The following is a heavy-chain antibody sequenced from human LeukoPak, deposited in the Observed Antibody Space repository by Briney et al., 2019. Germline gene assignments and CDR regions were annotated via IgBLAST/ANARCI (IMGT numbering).Heavy chain of an antibody. CDR2: ISSDSRTI. CDR1: GFTLSSYN. J-gene: IGHJ4*02. CDR3: TRGLSRVLSGWLFDS. V-gene: IGHV3-48*01. Sequence: GGSLRLSCAASGFTLSSYNMNWVRQAPGKGLEWISYISSDSRTIYDVDSVRGRFTISRDNAKNSLFLQMNSLRVEDTAVYYCTRGLSRVLSGWLFDSWGQGTLVTVSS. D-gene: IGHD6-19*01.